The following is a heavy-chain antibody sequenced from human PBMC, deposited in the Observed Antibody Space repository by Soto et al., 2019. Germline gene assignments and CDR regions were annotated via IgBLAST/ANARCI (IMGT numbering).Heavy chain of an antibody. Sequence: QVQLVESGGDLVKPGGSLRLACAASGFSFSDSYMSWVRQAPGKGLEWLSDISGGSSDTNYADSVQGRFTISRDNTKGSLYLDMNSLGADDTDVYYCAKTVVAAAGYYFDLWGQGNLVTVSS. CDR2: ISGGSSDT. V-gene: IGHV3-11*06. J-gene: IGHJ4*02. D-gene: IGHD2-21*01. CDR1: GFSFSDSY. CDR3: AKTVVAAAGYYFDL.